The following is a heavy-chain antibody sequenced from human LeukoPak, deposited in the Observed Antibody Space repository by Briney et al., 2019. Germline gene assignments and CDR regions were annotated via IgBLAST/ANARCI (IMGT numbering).Heavy chain of an antibody. J-gene: IGHJ4*02. V-gene: IGHV4-34*01. CDR2: INHSGST. D-gene: IGHD3-10*01. CDR3: ARHGAGLWFGELLCYFDY. Sequence: PSETLSLTCAVYGGSFSGYYWSWIRQPPGKGLEWIGEINHSGSTNYNPSLKSRVTISVDTSKNQFSLKLSSVTAADTAVYYCARHGAGLWFGELLCYFDYWGQGTLVTVSS. CDR1: GGSFSGYY.